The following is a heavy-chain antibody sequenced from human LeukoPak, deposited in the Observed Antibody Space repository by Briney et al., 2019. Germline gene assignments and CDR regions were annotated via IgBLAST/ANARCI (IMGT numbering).Heavy chain of an antibody. J-gene: IGHJ4*02. Sequence: PPETLSLSCTLSGVSTTSYYSSWIRQPPGKGLEWNGYIYYSGSTNYNSSLKSRVTISVDTSKNQFSLRLTSVTAADTAVYYCARIVTAGIYYFDYWGQGTLVTVSS. CDR2: IYYSGST. D-gene: IGHD5-18*01. CDR1: GVSTTSYY. V-gene: IGHV4-59*01. CDR3: ARIVTAGIYYFDY.